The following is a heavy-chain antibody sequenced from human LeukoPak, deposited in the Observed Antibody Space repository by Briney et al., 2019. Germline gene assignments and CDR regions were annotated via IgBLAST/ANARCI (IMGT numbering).Heavy chain of an antibody. CDR1: GFTFSSYE. V-gene: IGHV3-48*03. CDR2: ISSSGSTI. CDR3: ATKVVNDY. Sequence: GGSLRLSCAASGFTFSSYEMNWVRQAPGKGLEWVSHISSSGSTIYQADSVRGRFTISRDNAKNSLYLQMNSLRAEDTAVYYCATKVVNDYWGQGTVVTVSS. D-gene: IGHD4-23*01. J-gene: IGHJ4*02.